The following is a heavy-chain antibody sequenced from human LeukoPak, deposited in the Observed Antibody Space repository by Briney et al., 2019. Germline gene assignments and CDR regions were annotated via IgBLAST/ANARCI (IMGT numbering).Heavy chain of an antibody. Sequence: SETLSLTCTVSGGSISSYYWSWIRQPPGKGLDWIGYIYYSGSTNYNPSLKSRVTISVDTSKNQFSLKLSSVTAADTAVYYCARDRIKSVGAFVIWGQGTMVTVSS. J-gene: IGHJ3*02. CDR3: ARDRIKSVGAFVI. D-gene: IGHD2-15*01. CDR1: GGSISSYY. V-gene: IGHV4-59*01. CDR2: IYYSGST.